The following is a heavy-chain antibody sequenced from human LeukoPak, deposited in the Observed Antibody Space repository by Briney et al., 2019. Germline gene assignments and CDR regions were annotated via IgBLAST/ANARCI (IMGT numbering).Heavy chain of an antibody. D-gene: IGHD6-19*01. Sequence: GASVKVSRKASGYTFTYYYIHWVRQAPGQGLEWMGWIIPNSGDTSHAQKFQGRVTMTRYTSISSAYMELSRLRSDDTAVYYCTRGGWLVKWGQGTLVTVSS. CDR2: IIPNSGDT. CDR1: GYTFTYYY. CDR3: TRGGWLVK. V-gene: IGHV1-2*02. J-gene: IGHJ4*02.